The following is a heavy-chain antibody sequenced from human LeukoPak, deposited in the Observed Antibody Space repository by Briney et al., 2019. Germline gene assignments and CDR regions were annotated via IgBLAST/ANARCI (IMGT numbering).Heavy chain of an antibody. D-gene: IGHD5-24*01. CDR1: GFTFSSYE. V-gene: IGHV3-48*03. CDR3: ARLRSRRWLQLNAAFDI. CDR2: ISSSGSTI. Sequence: GGSLRLSCAASGFTFSSYEMNWVRQAPGKGLEWVSYISSSGSTIYYADSVKGRFTISRDNAKNSLYLQMNSLRAVDTAVYYCARLRSRRWLQLNAAFDIWGQGTMVTVSS. J-gene: IGHJ3*02.